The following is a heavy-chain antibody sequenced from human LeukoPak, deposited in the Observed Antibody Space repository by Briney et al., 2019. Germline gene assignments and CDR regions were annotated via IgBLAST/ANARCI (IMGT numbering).Heavy chain of an antibody. CDR1: GFTFSSYS. V-gene: IGHV3-21*01. CDR2: ISSSSSYI. Sequence: GGSLRLSCAASGFTFSSYSMNWVRQAPGKGLEWVSSISSSSSYIYYADSVKGRFTISRDNAKNSLYLQMNSLRAEDTAVYYCARGPSVDIVATREWCFDYWGQGTLVTVSS. D-gene: IGHD5-12*01. J-gene: IGHJ4*02. CDR3: ARGPSVDIVATREWCFDY.